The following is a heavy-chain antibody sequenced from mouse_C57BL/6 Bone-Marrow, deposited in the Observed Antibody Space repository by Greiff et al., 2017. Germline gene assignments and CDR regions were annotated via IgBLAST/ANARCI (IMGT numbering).Heavy chain of an antibody. CDR1: GFNIKDYY. CDR2: IDPEDGET. J-gene: IGHJ3*01. Sequence: VQLQQSGAELVKPGASVKLSCTASGFNIKDYYMHWVKQRTEQGLEWIGRIDPEDGETKYATTVQGKATITADTSSNTAYLQLSSLTSEDTAVYYCARLLYYGNYDEFADWGQGTLVTVSA. V-gene: IGHV14-2*01. D-gene: IGHD2-1*01. CDR3: ARLLYYGNYDEFAD.